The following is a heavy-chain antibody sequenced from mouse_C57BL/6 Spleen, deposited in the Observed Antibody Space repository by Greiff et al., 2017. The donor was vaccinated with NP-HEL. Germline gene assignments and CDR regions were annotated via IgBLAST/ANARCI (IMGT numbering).Heavy chain of an antibody. V-gene: IGHV6-3*01. J-gene: IGHJ3*01. Sequence: DVKLVESGGGLVQPGGSMKLSCVASGFTFSNYWMNWVRQSPEKGLEWVAQIRLKSDNYATHYAESVKGRFTISRDDSKSSVYLQMNNLRAEDTGIYYCTPGSSEFAYWGQGTLVTVSA. D-gene: IGHD1-1*01. CDR3: TPGSSEFAY. CDR2: IRLKSDNYAT. CDR1: GFTFSNYW.